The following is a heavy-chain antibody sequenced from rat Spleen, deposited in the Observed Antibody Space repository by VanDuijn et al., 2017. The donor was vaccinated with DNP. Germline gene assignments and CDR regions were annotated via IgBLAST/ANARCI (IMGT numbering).Heavy chain of an antibody. J-gene: IGHJ4*01. Sequence: QVQLKESGPGLVQPSQTLSLVCTVSGFSLNNYHVHWVRQSPGKGLEWIGAIWSGGSTDYNSALKSRLTISRDTSKSQVFLKMNSLQTEDTAMYFCARYYGYNYYAMDAWGQGTSVTVSS. V-gene: IGHV2-15*01. CDR3: ARYYGYNYYAMDA. CDR1: GFSLNNYH. CDR2: IWSGGST. D-gene: IGHD1-9*01.